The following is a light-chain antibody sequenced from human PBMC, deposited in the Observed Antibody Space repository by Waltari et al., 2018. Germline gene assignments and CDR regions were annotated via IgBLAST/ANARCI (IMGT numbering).Light chain of an antibody. CDR3: QQYNDDPRT. Sequence: DIQMTQSHSTLSASVGDRVTITCRASQSVSNWLAWYQQKPGKAPNLLIYKASSLESGVPSRFSGSGSGTEFTLTISSLQPDDFATYYCQQYNDDPRTFGQGTEVEFK. CDR1: QSVSNW. J-gene: IGKJ1*01. V-gene: IGKV1-5*03. CDR2: KAS.